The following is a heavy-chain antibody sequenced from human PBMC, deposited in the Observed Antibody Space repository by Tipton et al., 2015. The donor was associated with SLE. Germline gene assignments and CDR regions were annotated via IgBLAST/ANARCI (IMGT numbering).Heavy chain of an antibody. Sequence: TLSLTCTVSGGSISSGSYYWSWIRQHPGKGLEWIGYISYSGSTYYNPSLKSRITISVDTSKNQFSLKLSSVTAADTAVYYCARGAPREKEYYYYYMDVWGKGTTVTVSS. J-gene: IGHJ6*03. CDR2: ISYSGST. CDR3: ARGAPREKEYYYYYMDV. V-gene: IGHV4-31*03. CDR1: GGSISSGSYY.